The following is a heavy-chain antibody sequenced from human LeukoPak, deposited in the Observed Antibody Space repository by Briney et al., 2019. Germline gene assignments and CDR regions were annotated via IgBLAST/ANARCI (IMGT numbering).Heavy chain of an antibody. CDR2: IYYSGST. V-gene: IGHV4-39*01. D-gene: IGHD2-2*01. CDR3: ASQERYCSSTSCFYYFDY. CDR1: GGSISSSSYY. J-gene: IGHJ4*02. Sequence: PSETLSLTCTVSGGSISSSSYYWGWIRQPPEKGLEWIGSIYYSGSTYYNPSLKSRVTISVDTSKNQFSLKLSSVTAADTAVYYCASQERYCSSTSCFYYFDYWGQGTLVTVSS.